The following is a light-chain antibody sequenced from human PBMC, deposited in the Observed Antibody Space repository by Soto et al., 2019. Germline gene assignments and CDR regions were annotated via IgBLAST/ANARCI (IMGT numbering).Light chain of an antibody. V-gene: IGLV1-40*01. CDR1: SSNIGAGYD. CDR3: QSYDSRLSGYV. J-gene: IGLJ1*01. CDR2: GNS. Sequence: QSVLTQPPSVSGAPGQRVTISCTGSSSNIGAGYDVHWYQQLPGTAPKLLIYGNSNRPSGVPDRFSGSKSGTSASLAITGPQADDEADYYCQSYDSRLSGYVFGTGTKLTVL.